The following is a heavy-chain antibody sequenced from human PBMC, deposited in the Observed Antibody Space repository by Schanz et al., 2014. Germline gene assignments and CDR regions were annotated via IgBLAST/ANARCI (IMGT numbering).Heavy chain of an antibody. V-gene: IGHV3-11*06. Sequence: GGSLRLSCAASGFTFRDYYMSWIRQAPGKGLEWVSDISSGSSYANYADSVKGRFTISRDNAKNSMYLHMKSLRGEDTAVYYCARDNYYGSGSCAYWGQGTLXTVSS. CDR1: GFTFRDYY. CDR3: ARDNYYGSGSCAY. CDR2: ISSGSSYA. J-gene: IGHJ4*02. D-gene: IGHD3-10*01.